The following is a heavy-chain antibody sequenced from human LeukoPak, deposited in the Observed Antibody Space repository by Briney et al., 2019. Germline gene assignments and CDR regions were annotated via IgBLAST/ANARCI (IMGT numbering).Heavy chain of an antibody. D-gene: IGHD3-10*01. CDR3: ARDPGYGLGVDYGDY. J-gene: IGHJ4*02. CDR2: IHRGGNT. CDR1: GFTVSGNY. V-gene: IGHV3-66*01. Sequence: PGGSLRLSCAASGFTVSGNYMSWVRQAPGKGLEWLSVIHRGGNTYYADSVKGRFTISRDSSKNTVFLQMGSLRAEDTAVYYCARDPGYGLGVDYGDYWGQGTLVTVSS.